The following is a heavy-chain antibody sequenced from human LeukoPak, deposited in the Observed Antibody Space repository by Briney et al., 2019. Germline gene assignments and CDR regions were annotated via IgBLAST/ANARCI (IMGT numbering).Heavy chain of an antibody. Sequence: SVKVSCKASGLTFTSSAMQWVRQARGQRLEWIGWIVVGSGNTNYAQKFQERVTITRDMSTSTAYMELSSLRSEDTAVYYCAADLSGYSYGSDYWGQGTLVTVSS. J-gene: IGHJ4*02. CDR1: GLTFTSSA. D-gene: IGHD5-18*01. CDR3: AADLSGYSYGSDY. CDR2: IVVGSGNT. V-gene: IGHV1-58*02.